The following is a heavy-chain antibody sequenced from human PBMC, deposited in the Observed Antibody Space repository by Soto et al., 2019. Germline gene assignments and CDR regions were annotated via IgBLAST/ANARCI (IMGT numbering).Heavy chain of an antibody. D-gene: IGHD6-13*01. J-gene: IGHJ6*02. CDR1: GYTFTSYG. CDR2: ISGYNGNT. CDR3: ARDVEQQLAYYDDYGMDV. Sequence: QVQLVQSGAEVKKPGASVKVSCKASGYTFTSYGISWVRQAPGQGLEWMGWISGYNGNTNYAQKVQGRVTLTKDPATSTAYMDLRSLRSDDTAGYYCARDVEQQLAYYDDYGMDVGGQGTTVTVS. V-gene: IGHV1-18*01.